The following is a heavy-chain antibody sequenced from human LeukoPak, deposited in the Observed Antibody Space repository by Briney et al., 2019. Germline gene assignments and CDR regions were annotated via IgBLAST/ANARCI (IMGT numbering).Heavy chain of an antibody. J-gene: IGHJ4*02. V-gene: IGHV3-30*18. CDR1: GFTFSSYG. CDR2: ISYDGSKK. CDR3: GKRLTSWELEY. D-gene: IGHD1-26*01. Sequence: GGSLRLSCAASGFTFSSYGMHWVRQAPGKGLEWVAVISYDGSKKFYADSVKGRFTISRDNSKNTLYLQMNSLRAEDTAVYYCGKRLTSWELEYWGQGTLVTVSS.